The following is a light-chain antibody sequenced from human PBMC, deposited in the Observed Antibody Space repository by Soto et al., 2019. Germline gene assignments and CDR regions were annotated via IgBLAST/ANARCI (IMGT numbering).Light chain of an antibody. J-gene: IGLJ1*01. CDR2: AVS. V-gene: IGLV2-14*01. CDR1: TSDAGGYNY. Sequence: VLTQPCSLSVSPGQSNTIAFTGTTSDAGGYNYVSWYQQHPGKAPKLMIYAVSNRPSGVSNRFSGSKSGNTASLTISGLQAEDEADYYCSSYTSSSTRVFGTGAKVTVL. CDR3: SSYTSSSTRV.